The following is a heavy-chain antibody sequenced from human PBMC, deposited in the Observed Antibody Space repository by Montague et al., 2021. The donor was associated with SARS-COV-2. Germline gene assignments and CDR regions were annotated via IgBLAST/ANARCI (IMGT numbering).Heavy chain of an antibody. V-gene: IGHV4-59*01. CDR3: ARGGGYYNYGLDV. CDR1: GGSISNYY. J-gene: IGHJ6*02. Sequence: SETLSLTCTVSGGSISNYYWSWIRQPPGRGLEWIGYIHYSGSTDYSPSLKSRVTISLGTSKNRFSLTVTSVTAADTAVYYCARGGGYYNYGLDVWGPGTTVTVSS. D-gene: IGHD3-22*01. CDR2: IHYSGST.